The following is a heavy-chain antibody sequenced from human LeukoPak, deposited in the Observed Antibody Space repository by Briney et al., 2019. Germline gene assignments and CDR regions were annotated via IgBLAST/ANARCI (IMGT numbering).Heavy chain of an antibody. CDR3: AKSISSGWYSFDY. V-gene: IGHV3-23*01. CDR1: GFTFSSYA. J-gene: IGHJ4*02. CDR2: ISGSGSST. D-gene: IGHD6-19*01. Sequence: GGSLRLSCAASGFTFSSYAMSWVRQAPGKGLEWVSAISGSGSSTYSADSVKGRFTISRDNSKNTLYLQINSLRAEDTAVYYYAKSISSGWYSFDYWGQGTLVTVSS.